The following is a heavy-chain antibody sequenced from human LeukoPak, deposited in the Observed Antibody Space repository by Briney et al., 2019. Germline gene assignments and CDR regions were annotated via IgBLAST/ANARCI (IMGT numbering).Heavy chain of an antibody. Sequence: SETLSLTCTVSGGSISSYYWSWIRQPPGKGLEWIGYIYYSGSTNYNPSLKSRVTISVDTSKNQFSLKLSSVTAADTAVYYCARGGDGYRAFYFDYWGQGTLVTASS. J-gene: IGHJ4*02. CDR3: ARGGDGYRAFYFDY. CDR2: IYYSGST. D-gene: IGHD5-24*01. V-gene: IGHV4-59*01. CDR1: GGSISSYY.